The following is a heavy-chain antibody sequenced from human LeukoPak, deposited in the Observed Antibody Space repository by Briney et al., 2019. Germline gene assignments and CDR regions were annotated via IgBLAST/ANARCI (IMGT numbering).Heavy chain of an antibody. CDR2: ISGSGGST. CDR3: AKSSVVPAAIWLTPFDP. Sequence: GGSLRLSCAASEFTFSSYAMSWVRQAPGKGLEWVSAISGSGGSTYYADSVKGRFTISRDNSKNTLYLQMNSLRAEDTAVYYCAKSSVVPAAIWLTPFDPWGQGTLVTVSS. J-gene: IGHJ5*02. CDR1: EFTFSSYA. V-gene: IGHV3-23*01. D-gene: IGHD2-2*01.